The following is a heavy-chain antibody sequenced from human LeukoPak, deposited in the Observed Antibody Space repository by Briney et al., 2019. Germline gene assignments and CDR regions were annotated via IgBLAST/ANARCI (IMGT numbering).Heavy chain of an antibody. CDR1: GGTFSSYA. J-gene: IGHJ4*02. D-gene: IGHD6-19*01. V-gene: IGHV1-69*01. Sequence: SVKVSCKASGGTFSSYAISWVRQAPGQGLEWMGGIIPIFGTANYAQKFQGRGTITADESTSTAYMELSSLRSEDTAVYYCARDGAVAGYFDYWGQGTPVTVSS. CDR2: IIPIFGTA. CDR3: ARDGAVAGYFDY.